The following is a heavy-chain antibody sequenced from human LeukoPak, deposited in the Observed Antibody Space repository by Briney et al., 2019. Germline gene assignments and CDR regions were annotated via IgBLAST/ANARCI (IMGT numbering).Heavy chain of an antibody. V-gene: IGHV3-7*05. D-gene: IGHD2-2*01. CDR2: MNRDGSEV. J-gene: IGHJ4*02. CDR3: ANHPGIVVVPADYVDY. Sequence: PGGSLRLSCAASGFPFAPFWMTWVRQAPGKGPEFVATMNRDGSEVAYGNSVRGRFTISRDNAKNTLYLQMNSLRAEGTAVYYCANHPGIVVVPADYVDYWGQGTLVTVSS. CDR1: GFPFAPFW.